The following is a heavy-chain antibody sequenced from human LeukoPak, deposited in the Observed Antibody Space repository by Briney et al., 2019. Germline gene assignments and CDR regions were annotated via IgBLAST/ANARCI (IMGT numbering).Heavy chain of an antibody. Sequence: ASVKVSCTASGYTFTSHSISWVRQAPGQGPEWMGWISVHNGNTNFAQKLQGRVTMTTDTSTSTAYMELRSLRSDDTAVYYCARGASSYYDSSDYFDYWGQGTLVTVSS. CDR2: ISVHNGNT. J-gene: IGHJ4*02. CDR1: GYTFTSHS. CDR3: ARGASSYYDSSDYFDY. V-gene: IGHV1-18*01. D-gene: IGHD3-22*01.